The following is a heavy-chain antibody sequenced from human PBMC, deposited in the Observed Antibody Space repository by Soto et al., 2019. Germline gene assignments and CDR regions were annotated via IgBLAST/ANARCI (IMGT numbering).Heavy chain of an antibody. D-gene: IGHD3-3*01. CDR1: GGSISSGDYY. J-gene: IGHJ4*02. Sequence: PSETLSLTCTVSGGSISSGDYYWSWIRQPPGKGLEWIGYIYYSGSTYYNPSLKSRVTISVDTSKNQFSLKLSSVTAADTAVYYCASSRYYDFWSGHEYWGQGTLVTVSS. CDR3: ASSRYYDFWSGHEY. CDR2: IYYSGST. V-gene: IGHV4-30-4*01.